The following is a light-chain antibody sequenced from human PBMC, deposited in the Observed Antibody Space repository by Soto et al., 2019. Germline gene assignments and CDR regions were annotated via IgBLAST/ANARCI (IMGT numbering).Light chain of an antibody. V-gene: IGLV2-14*03. CDR3: ISYTGRQSYL. J-gene: IGLJ1*01. Sequence: QSVLTHTASVSWSPGQSITISCSGTSSDIGSYNHVAWYQQFPGKSPKLIIYAVSDRPSGVSDRFSGSKSGISASLTISGLQTEDEADYYCISYTGRQSYLFGTGTKVTVL. CDR1: SSDIGSYNH. CDR2: AVS.